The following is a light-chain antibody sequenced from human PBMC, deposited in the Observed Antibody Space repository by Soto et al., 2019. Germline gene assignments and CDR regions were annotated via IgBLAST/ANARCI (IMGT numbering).Light chain of an antibody. CDR1: QSVGSY. V-gene: IGKV3-11*01. J-gene: IGKJ4*01. CDR2: DAS. CDR3: QQRTNSPPVT. Sequence: EIVLTQSPATLSLSRGETDTLSCRASQSVGSYLAWYQQKPGQAPRLLIYDASTRATGIPARFSGSGSGTDFTLTISSLEPEDFAVYYCQQRTNSPPVTFGGGTKVEIK.